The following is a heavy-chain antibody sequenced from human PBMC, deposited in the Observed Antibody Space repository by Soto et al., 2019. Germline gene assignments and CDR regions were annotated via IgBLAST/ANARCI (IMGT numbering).Heavy chain of an antibody. CDR2: ISGSGGST. CDR3: AKDLGRQLVHSWFDP. J-gene: IGHJ5*02. V-gene: IGHV3-23*01. Sequence: PGGSLRLSCAASGFTFSSYAMSWVRQAPWKGLEWVSAISGSGGSTYYADSVKGRFTISRDNSKNTLYLQMNSLRAEDTAVYYCAKDLGRQLVHSWFDPWGQGTLVTVSS. CDR1: GFTFSSYA. D-gene: IGHD6-13*01.